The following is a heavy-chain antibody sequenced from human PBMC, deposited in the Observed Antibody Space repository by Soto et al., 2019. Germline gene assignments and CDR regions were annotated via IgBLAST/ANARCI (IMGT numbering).Heavy chain of an antibody. Sequence: QTLALTSAISGDSISSSSAAWNWVSLSPSRGLEWRARRYYRSRWYNDDAVSVGRGITVSPDTSKNQCALQVTAVTPEYSAVYYCAGTIWHQWYYMDVWGKGTTVTVS. V-gene: IGHV6-1*01. CDR1: GDSISSSSAA. CDR2: RYYRSRWYN. CDR3: AGTIWHQWYYMDV. D-gene: IGHD1-7*01. J-gene: IGHJ6*03.